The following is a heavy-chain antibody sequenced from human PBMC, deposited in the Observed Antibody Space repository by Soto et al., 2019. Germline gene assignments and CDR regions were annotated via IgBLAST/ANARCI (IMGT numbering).Heavy chain of an antibody. CDR1: GFTFSSYA. V-gene: IGHV3-23*01. D-gene: IGHD2-8*02. Sequence: GGSLRLSCAASGFTFSSYAMSWVRQAPGKGLEWVSAISGSGGSTYYADSVKGRFTISRDNSKNTLYLQMNSLRAEDTAVYYCAKPRAAAGLGGVVDYWGQGTLVTVSS. CDR2: ISGSGGST. J-gene: IGHJ4*02. CDR3: AKPRAAAGLGGVVDY.